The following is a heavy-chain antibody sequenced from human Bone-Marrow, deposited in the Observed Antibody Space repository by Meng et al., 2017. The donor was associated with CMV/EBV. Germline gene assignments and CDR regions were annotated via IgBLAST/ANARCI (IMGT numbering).Heavy chain of an antibody. J-gene: IGHJ4*02. D-gene: IGHD6-13*01. Sequence: GESLKISCAVSGFTVSNDYVAWVRQAPGKGLEWVSVIYAGGNTYYVDSVKGRFTISRENAKNSLYLQMNSLRAGDTAVYYCARGESSSWPYYFDYWGQGTLVTVSS. CDR1: GFTVSNDY. CDR2: IYAGGNT. CDR3: ARGESSSWPYYFDY. V-gene: IGHV3-53*01.